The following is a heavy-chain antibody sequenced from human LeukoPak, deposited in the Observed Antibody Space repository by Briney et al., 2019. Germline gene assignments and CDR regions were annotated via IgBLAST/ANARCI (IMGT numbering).Heavy chain of an antibody. CDR1: GFTFSTYA. Sequence: GGSLRLSCAASGFTFSTYAMLWFRQAPGKGLEWVAVISYDGRNKYYADSVEGRFTVSRDNSKNTLWLQMNSLRAEDTAVYYCARDRSGCSFPMGYWGQGTLVTVSS. V-gene: IGHV3-30*04. CDR2: ISYDGRNK. J-gene: IGHJ4*02. CDR3: ARDRSGCSFPMGY. D-gene: IGHD1-26*01.